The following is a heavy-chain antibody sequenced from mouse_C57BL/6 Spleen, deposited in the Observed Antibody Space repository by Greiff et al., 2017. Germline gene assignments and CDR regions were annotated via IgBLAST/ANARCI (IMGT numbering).Heavy chain of an antibody. J-gene: IGHJ3*01. Sequence: VQLQPSGAELVRPGASVKLSCTASGFNINDDYMHWVKQRPEQGLEWIGWIDPENGDTEYASKFQGKATITADTSSNTAYLQLSSLTSEDAAVYYCTTGMVTTGGWFAYWGQGTLVTVSA. V-gene: IGHV14-4*01. CDR1: GFNINDDY. CDR2: IDPENGDT. CDR3: TTGMVTTGGWFAY. D-gene: IGHD2-2*01.